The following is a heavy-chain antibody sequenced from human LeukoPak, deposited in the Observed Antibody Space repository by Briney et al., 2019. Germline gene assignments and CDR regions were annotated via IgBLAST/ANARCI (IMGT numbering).Heavy chain of an antibody. CDR1: GFTFSSYA. CDR2: ISGSGGST. CDR3: AKLIRGGGDLDYFDY. Sequence: PGGSLRLSCAASGFTFSSYAMSWVRQAPGKGLEWVSAISGSGGSTYYAGSVKGRFTISRDNSKNTLYLQMNSLRAEDTAVYYCAKLIRGGGDLDYFDYWGQGTLVTVSS. D-gene: IGHD2-21*02. J-gene: IGHJ4*02. V-gene: IGHV3-23*01.